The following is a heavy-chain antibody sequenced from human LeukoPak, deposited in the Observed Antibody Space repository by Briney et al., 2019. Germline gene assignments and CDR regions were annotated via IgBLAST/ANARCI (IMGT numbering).Heavy chain of an antibody. CDR2: ISWDGGST. Sequence: PGGCLRLSCAASGFTFDDYTMHWVRQAPGKGLEWVSLISWDGGSTYYADSVKGRFTISRDNSKNSLYLQMNSLRTEDTALYYCAKAKFKLATKTLPGGYWGQGTLVTVSS. CDR1: GFTFDDYT. CDR3: AKAKFKLATKTLPGGY. V-gene: IGHV3-43*01. J-gene: IGHJ4*02. D-gene: IGHD5-24*01.